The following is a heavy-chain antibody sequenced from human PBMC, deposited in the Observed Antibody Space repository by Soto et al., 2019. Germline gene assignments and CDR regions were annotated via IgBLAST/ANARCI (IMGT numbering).Heavy chain of an antibody. V-gene: IGHV3-30*18. CDR2: ISYDGSNK. CDR3: AKAERDYDFWSGYSHYYYGMDV. Sequence: GGSLRLSCAASGFTFSSYGMHWVRQAPGKGLEWVAVISYDGSNKYYADSVKGRFTISRDNSKNTLYLQMNSLRAEDTAVYYCAKAERDYDFWSGYSHYYYGMDVWGQGTTVTVSS. CDR1: GFTFSSYG. J-gene: IGHJ6*02. D-gene: IGHD3-3*01.